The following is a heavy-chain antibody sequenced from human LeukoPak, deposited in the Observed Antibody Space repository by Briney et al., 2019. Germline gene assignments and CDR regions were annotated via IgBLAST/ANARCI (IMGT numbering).Heavy chain of an antibody. CDR2: MNPNSGNT. D-gene: IGHD6-19*01. CDR3: ARGWYSSGWYDY. Sequence: ASVKVSCKASGYTFTSYDINWVRQATGQGLVWMGWMNPNSGNTGYAQKFQGRVTMTRNTSISTAYMELSSLRSEDTAVYYCARGWYSSGWYDYWGQGTLVTVSS. V-gene: IGHV1-8*01. CDR1: GYTFTSYD. J-gene: IGHJ4*02.